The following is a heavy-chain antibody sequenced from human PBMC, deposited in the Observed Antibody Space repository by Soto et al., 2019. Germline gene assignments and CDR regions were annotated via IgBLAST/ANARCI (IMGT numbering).Heavy chain of an antibody. CDR1: GDSVSSNSAA. CDR3: ARDSRRYWDY. J-gene: IGHJ4*02. V-gene: IGHV6-1*01. CDR2: TYYRSKWYS. D-gene: IGHD6-13*01. Sequence: SQTLPLTCAISGDSVSSNSAAWNWIRQSPSRGLEWLGRTYYRSKWYSYYAVSVKSRITISPDTSKNQFSLQLNSMTPEDTAVYYCARDSRRYWDYWGQGTLVTVSS.